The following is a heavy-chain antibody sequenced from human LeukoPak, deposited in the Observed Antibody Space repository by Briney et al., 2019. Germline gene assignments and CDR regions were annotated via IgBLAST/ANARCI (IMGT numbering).Heavy chain of an antibody. CDR1: GYSIKSGYY. Sequence: SETLSLTCTVSGYSIKSGYYWGWIRQPPGKGLEWIGSISQSGSTSYNPSLKSRITISVDTSKNQFSLKLSSVTAADTAVYYCARHDDFWGQGTLVTVSS. J-gene: IGHJ4*02. V-gene: IGHV4-38-2*02. D-gene: IGHD1-1*01. CDR3: ARHDDF. CDR2: ISQSGST.